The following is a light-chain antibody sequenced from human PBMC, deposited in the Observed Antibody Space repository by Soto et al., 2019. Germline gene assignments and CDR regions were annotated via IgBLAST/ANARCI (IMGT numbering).Light chain of an antibody. J-gene: IGLJ1*01. CDR2: GND. CDR3: QSYDRSLSGSV. Sequence: QSVLTQPPSVSGAPGQGVTISCTGSSSNIGAGYDVHWYQQLPGAAPKLLIFGNDHRPSGVPDRFSGSRSGTSASLAITGLQAEDEADYYCQSYDRSLSGSVFGAGTKLTVL. V-gene: IGLV1-40*01. CDR1: SSNIGAGYD.